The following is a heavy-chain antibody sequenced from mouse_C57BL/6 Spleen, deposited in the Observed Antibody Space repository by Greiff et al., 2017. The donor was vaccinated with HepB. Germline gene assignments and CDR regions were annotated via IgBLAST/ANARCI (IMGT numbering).Heavy chain of an antibody. CDR1: GFTFTDYY. V-gene: IGHV7-3*01. CDR2: IRNKANGYTT. CDR3: ARYGGFSYWYFDV. J-gene: IGHJ1*03. Sequence: EVQLQESGGGLVQPGGSLSLSCAASGFTFTDYYMSWVRQPPGKALEWLGFIRNKANGYTTEYSASVKGRFTISRDNSQSILYLQMNALRAEDSATYYCARYGGFSYWYFDVWGTGTTVTVSS.